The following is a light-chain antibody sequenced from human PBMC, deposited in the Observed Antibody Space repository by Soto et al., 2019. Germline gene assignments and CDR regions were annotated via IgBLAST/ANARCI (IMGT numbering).Light chain of an antibody. J-gene: IGLJ3*02. CDR2: EVS. CDR3: SSYTSSSTWV. V-gene: IGLV2-14*01. Sequence: QSALTQPASVSGAPGQSITIYCTRTSSDVGGYNYVSWYQQHPGKAPKLMIYEVSNRPSGVSNRSSGSKSGNTASLTISGLQAEDEADYYCSSYTSSSTWVFGGGTKLTVL. CDR1: SSDVGGYNY.